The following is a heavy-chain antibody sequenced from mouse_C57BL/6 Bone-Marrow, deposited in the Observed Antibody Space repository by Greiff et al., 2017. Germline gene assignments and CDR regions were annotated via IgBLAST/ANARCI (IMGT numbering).Heavy chain of an antibody. CDR3: ARCFNWEFAY. CDR1: GYTFTSYT. V-gene: IGHV1-4*01. Sequence: VKLMESGAELARPGASVKMSCKASGYTFTSYTMHWVKQRPGQGLEWIGYINPSSGYTKYNQKFKDKATLTADKSSSTAYMQLSSLTSEDYAVYYCARCFNWEFAYWGQGTLVTVSA. CDR2: INPSSGYT. D-gene: IGHD4-1*01. J-gene: IGHJ3*01.